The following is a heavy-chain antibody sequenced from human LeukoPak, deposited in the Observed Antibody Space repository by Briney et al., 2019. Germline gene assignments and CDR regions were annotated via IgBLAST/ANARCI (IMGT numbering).Heavy chain of an antibody. CDR1: GGSISSYY. V-gene: IGHV4-4*07. D-gene: IGHD3-22*01. CDR3: ARDHYYDSSGYWLYYFDY. J-gene: IGHJ4*02. Sequence: SETLSLTCTVSGGSISSYYWSWIRQPARKGLEWIGRIYTSGSTNYNPSLKSRVTMSVDTSKNQFSLKLSSVTAADTAVYYCARDHYYDSSGYWLYYFDYWGQGTLVTVSS. CDR2: IYTSGST.